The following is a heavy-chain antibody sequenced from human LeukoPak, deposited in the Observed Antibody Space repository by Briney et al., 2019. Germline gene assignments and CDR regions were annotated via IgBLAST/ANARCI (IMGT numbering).Heavy chain of an antibody. Sequence: GGSLRLSCAASGFTFSNYWMHWVRQTPGNGLVWVSRINSDGNDSLYADAVKGRFTISRDNAKNTLYLQMHSLRAEDSAVYYCVRGVAHWGQGTLVTVSP. CDR2: INSDGNDS. V-gene: IGHV3-74*01. CDR1: GFTFSNYW. J-gene: IGHJ4*02. CDR3: VRGVAH.